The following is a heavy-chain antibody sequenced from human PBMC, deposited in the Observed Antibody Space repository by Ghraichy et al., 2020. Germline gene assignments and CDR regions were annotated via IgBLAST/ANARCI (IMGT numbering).Heavy chain of an antibody. V-gene: IGHV4-39*02. CDR3: ARELIRYFDWAYHYYGLDV. CDR2: VYYSGNT. D-gene: IGHD3-9*01. CDR1: GGSITSSDYY. J-gene: IGHJ6*02. Sequence: SQTLSLTCSVSGGSITSSDYYWGWIRQPPGKGLEWIGIVYYSGNTYYNPSLESRVTISVDTSKNQFSLRLTSVTAADTAVYYCARELIRYFDWAYHYYGLDVWGQGTTVTVSS.